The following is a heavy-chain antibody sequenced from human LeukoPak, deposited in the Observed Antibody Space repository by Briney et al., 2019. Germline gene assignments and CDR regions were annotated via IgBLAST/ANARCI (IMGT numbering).Heavy chain of an antibody. V-gene: IGHV1-69*05. CDR3: AREATGWFDP. CDR1: GGTFSSYA. CDR2: IIPIFGTA. J-gene: IGHJ5*02. Sequence: GSSVKVSCKASGGTFSSYAISWVRQAPGQGLEWMGGIIPIFGTANYAQKFQGRVTITTDESTSTAYMELSRLRSEDTAVYYCAREATGWFDPWGQGTLVTVSS.